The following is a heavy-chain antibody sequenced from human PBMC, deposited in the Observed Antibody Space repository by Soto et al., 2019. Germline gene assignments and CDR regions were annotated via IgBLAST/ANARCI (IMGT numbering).Heavy chain of an antibody. CDR3: ARGGTYYYDSSGYIGY. J-gene: IGHJ4*02. D-gene: IGHD3-22*01. V-gene: IGHV1-69*13. CDR2: IIPIFGTA. Sequence: GASVKVSCKASGGTFSSYAISWVRQAPGQGLEWMGGIIPIFGTANYAQKFQGRVTITADESTSTAYMELSSLRSEDTAVYYCARGGTYYYDSSGYIGYWGQGTLVTVSS. CDR1: GGTFSSYA.